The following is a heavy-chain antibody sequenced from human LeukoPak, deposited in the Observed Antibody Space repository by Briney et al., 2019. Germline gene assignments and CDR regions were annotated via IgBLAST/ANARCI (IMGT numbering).Heavy chain of an antibody. Sequence: PGGSLRLSCAASGFTFSSYGMHWVRQAPGKGLEWVAVISYDGSNKYYADSVKGRFTISRDNSKNTLYLQMNSLRAEDTAVYYCAKDHYYDSSGYYYPQAFDYWGQGTLVTVSS. CDR3: AKDHYYDSSGYYYPQAFDY. J-gene: IGHJ4*02. CDR2: ISYDGSNK. D-gene: IGHD3-22*01. CDR1: GFTFSSYG. V-gene: IGHV3-30*18.